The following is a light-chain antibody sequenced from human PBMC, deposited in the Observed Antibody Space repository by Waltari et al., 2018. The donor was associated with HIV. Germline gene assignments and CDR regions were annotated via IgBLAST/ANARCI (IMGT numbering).Light chain of an antibody. J-gene: IGKJ2*01. Sequence: PGERATLSCRASQSVSSYLAWYQQKPGQAPRLLIYDASNRATGIPARFSGSGSGTDFTLTIISLEPEDFAVYYCQQRSNWPSYTFGQGTKLEIK. CDR1: QSVSSY. V-gene: IGKV3-11*01. CDR2: DAS. CDR3: QQRSNWPSYT.